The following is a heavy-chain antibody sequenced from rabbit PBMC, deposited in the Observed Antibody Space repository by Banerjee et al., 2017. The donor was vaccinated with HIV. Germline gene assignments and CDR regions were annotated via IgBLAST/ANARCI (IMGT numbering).Heavy chain of an antibody. Sequence: QSLEESGGDLVKPGASLTLTCTASGLDFSRYGVSWVRQAPGKGLEWIASIYAGSSGSTYYASWAKGRFTISKASSTTVTLQMTSLTAADTATYFCARDYAGDSWYHFNLWGPGTLVTVS. D-gene: IGHD8-1*01. CDR2: IYAGSSGST. J-gene: IGHJ4*01. CDR1: GLDFSRYG. CDR3: ARDYAGDSWYHFNL. V-gene: IGHV1S40*01.